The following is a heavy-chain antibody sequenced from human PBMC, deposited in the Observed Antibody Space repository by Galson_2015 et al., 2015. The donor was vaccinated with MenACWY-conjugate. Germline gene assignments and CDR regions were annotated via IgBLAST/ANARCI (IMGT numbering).Heavy chain of an antibody. CDR1: GFTFSRYW. CDR2: INSDGSAA. V-gene: IGHV3-74*01. CDR3: ATYCSIPSCYAKGAY. D-gene: IGHD2-2*01. J-gene: IGHJ4*02. Sequence: SLRLSCAASGFTFSRYWMHWVRQSPEKGLVWVSRINSDGSAADYADSVKGRFTISRGNAKNTLFLQMNSLRVEDTALYYCATYCSIPSCYAKGAYWGQGTLVTVSS.